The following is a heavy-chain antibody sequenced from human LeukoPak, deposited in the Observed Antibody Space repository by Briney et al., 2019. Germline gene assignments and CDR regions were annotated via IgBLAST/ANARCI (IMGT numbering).Heavy chain of an antibody. CDR2: INAGNGNT. CDR3: ARDLGIAVGLFDP. Sequence: GASVKVSCKASGYTFTSYAMHWVRQAPGQRLEWMGWINAGNGNTKYSQKFQGRVTITRDTSASTAYMELSSLRSEDTAVYYCARDLGIAVGLFDPWGQGTLVTVSS. J-gene: IGHJ5*02. CDR1: GYTFTSYA. V-gene: IGHV1-3*01. D-gene: IGHD6-19*01.